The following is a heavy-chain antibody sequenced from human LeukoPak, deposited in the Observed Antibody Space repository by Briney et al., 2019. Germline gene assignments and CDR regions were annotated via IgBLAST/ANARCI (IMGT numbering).Heavy chain of an antibody. CDR1: GGSISSYY. D-gene: IGHD6-19*01. J-gene: IGHJ4*02. CDR2: IYYSGST. CDR3: ASIYSSGYYPIGY. V-gene: IGHV4-59*01. Sequence: SETLSLTCTVSGGSISSYYWSWIRQPPGKGLEWIGYIYYSGSTNYNSSLKSRVTIYLDTSKSQFSLKLRSVTAADTAVYYCASIYSSGYYPIGYWGQGTLVTVSS.